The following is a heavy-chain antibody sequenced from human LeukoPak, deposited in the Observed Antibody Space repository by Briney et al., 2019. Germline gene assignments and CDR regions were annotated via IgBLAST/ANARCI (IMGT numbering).Heavy chain of an antibody. Sequence: TSETLSLTCTVSGGSISSYYWSWIRQPPGKGLEWIGYIYYSGSTNYNPSLKSRVTISIDTSKNQFSLKLSSVTAADTGVYYCSRTLYGSKAEIDYWGQGTLVTVSS. V-gene: IGHV4-59*01. CDR2: IYYSGST. CDR1: GGSISSYY. CDR3: SRTLYGSKAEIDY. D-gene: IGHD4-23*01. J-gene: IGHJ4*02.